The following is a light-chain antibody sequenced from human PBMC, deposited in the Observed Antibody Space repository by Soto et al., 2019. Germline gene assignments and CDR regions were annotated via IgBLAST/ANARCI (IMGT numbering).Light chain of an antibody. CDR1: QDISNY. J-gene: IGKJ4*01. V-gene: IGKV1-33*01. CDR3: QQYDDLPVT. Sequence: DIRMTQSPSSLSASVGDRVTITCQASQDISNYLNWYQQKPGKAPKLLIFDASHSETGVPSRFRGSGYGTDFTLTISSLQPEDTATYYCQQYDDLPVTFGGGTKVEIK. CDR2: DAS.